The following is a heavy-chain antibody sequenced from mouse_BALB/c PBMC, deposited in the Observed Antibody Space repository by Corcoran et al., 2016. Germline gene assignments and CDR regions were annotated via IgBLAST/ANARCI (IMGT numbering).Heavy chain of an antibody. D-gene: IGHD2-10*02. J-gene: IGHJ2*01. CDR1: GFNIKDTY. CDR3: ARKYGKGIYCDC. Sequence: EVQLQQSGAELVKPGASVKLSCTASGFNIKDTYMHWVKQRPEQGLEWIGRIDPANGNTKYDPKFQGKATITADTSSNTAYLQLSSLTSEDTAVYYCARKYGKGIYCDCWGRGTTLTVSS. V-gene: IGHV14-3*02. CDR2: IDPANGNT.